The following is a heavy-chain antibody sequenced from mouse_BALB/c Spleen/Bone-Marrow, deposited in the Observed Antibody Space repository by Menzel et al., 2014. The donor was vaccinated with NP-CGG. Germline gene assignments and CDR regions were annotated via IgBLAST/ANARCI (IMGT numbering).Heavy chain of an antibody. D-gene: IGHD3-3*01. V-gene: IGHV1-69*02. J-gene: IGHJ4*01. CDR3: TRRGTGNAMDY. Sequence: VLLQQSGAELVRPGASVKLSCKASGYTFTSYWINWVKQRPGQGLEWTGNIYPSDSYTNYNQKFKDKATLTVDKSSSTAYMQLSSPTSEDSAVYYCTRRGTGNAMDYWGQGTSVTVSS. CDR1: GYTFTSYW. CDR2: IYPSDSYT.